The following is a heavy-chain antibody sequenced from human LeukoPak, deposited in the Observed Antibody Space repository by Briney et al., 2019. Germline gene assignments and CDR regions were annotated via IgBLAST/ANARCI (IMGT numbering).Heavy chain of an antibody. V-gene: IGHV1-2*02. Sequence: ASVKLSCKASGYTFTGYYMHWVRQAPGQGLEWMGWINPNSGGTNYAQKFQGRVNMTRDTSISTAYMELSRLRSDDTAVYYCARDRYYDFWSGYPEDAFDIWGQGTMVTVSS. D-gene: IGHD3-3*01. J-gene: IGHJ3*02. CDR1: GYTFTGYY. CDR2: INPNSGGT. CDR3: ARDRYYDFWSGYPEDAFDI.